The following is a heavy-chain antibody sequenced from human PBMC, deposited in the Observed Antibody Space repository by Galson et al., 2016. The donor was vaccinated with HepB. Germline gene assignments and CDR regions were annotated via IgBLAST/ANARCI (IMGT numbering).Heavy chain of an antibody. J-gene: IGHJ3*02. CDR1: AFTFNNYD. CDR3: ATGGPVVTATQVSGGGVTVHNAFDI. CDR2: ISSDGTHQ. V-gene: IGHV3-30*03. Sequence: SLRLSCAASAFTFNNYDIHWVRQAPGKGLEWVTIISSDGTHQDYVDSVKGRFTISRDDSTNTVSLQMNSLRLEDTAMYYCATGGPVVTATQVSGGGVTVHNAFDIWGQVTMVTVSS. D-gene: IGHD2-21*02.